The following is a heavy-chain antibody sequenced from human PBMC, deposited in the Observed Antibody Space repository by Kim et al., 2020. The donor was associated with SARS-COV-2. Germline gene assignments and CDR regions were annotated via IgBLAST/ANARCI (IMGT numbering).Heavy chain of an antibody. D-gene: IGHD6-13*01. Sequence: SETLSLTCAVYGGSFSGYYWSWIRQPPGKGLEWIGEINHSGSTNYNPSLKSRVTISVDTSKNQFSLKLSSVTAADTAVYYCARGGPPYSSRYYYYGMDVWGQGTTVTVSS. V-gene: IGHV4-34*01. CDR1: GGSFSGYY. CDR3: ARGGPPYSSRYYYYGMDV. CDR2: INHSGST. J-gene: IGHJ6*02.